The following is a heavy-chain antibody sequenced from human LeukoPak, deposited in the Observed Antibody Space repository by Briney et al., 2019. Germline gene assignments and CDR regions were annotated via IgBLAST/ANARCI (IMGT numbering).Heavy chain of an antibody. Sequence: GGTLRLSCAASGVTFSASDMHWVRRAPGKGLEWIGRIKSGPNSYSTAYSASLKGRFTISRDDSKNTAYLQTHSLKPEDTAVYYRTSRGNFSIVGYPLDYWGQGTLVTVPA. CDR1: GVTFSASD. V-gene: IGHV3-73*01. J-gene: IGHJ4*02. CDR2: IKSGPNSYST. D-gene: IGHD2-15*01. CDR3: TSRGNFSIVGYPLDY.